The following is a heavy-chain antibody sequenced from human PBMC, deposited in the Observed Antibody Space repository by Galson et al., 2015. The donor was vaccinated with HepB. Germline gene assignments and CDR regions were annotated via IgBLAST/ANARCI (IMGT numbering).Heavy chain of an antibody. CDR1: GFDVHRHY. J-gene: IGHJ3*02. Sequence: SLRLSCAASGFDVHRHYMHWVRQAPGKGLEWVSVIFSLDSTYCADSVKGRFTISRDDSNKMIHLQMSRLRLEDTAIYYCATESTGTEDAFDIWGQGTMVTVSS. CDR3: ATESTGTEDAFDI. CDR2: IFSLDST. V-gene: IGHV3-66*01. D-gene: IGHD3-10*01.